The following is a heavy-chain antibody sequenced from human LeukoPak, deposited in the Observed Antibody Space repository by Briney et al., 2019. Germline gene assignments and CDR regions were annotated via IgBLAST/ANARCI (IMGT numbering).Heavy chain of an antibody. CDR2: IIPIFGTA. D-gene: IGHD2-2*01. CDR3: ARQGHCSSTSCYPYYYYYMDV. Sequence: SVKVSCKASGGTFSSYAISWVRQAPGQGLEWMGGIIPIFGTANYAQKFQGRVTITADKSTSTAYMELSSLRSEDTAVYYCARQGHCSSTSCYPYYYYYMDVRGKGTTVTVSS. V-gene: IGHV1-69*06. CDR1: GGTFSSYA. J-gene: IGHJ6*03.